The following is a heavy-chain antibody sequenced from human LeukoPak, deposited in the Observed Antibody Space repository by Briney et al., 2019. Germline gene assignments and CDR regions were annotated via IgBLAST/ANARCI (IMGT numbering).Heavy chain of an antibody. V-gene: IGHV4-61*05. CDR1: GGSISSSSYY. CDR3: ARGGYVYSGLNYYYYMDV. CDR2: IYYSGST. Sequence: PSETLSLTCTVSGGSISSSSYYWSWIRQPPGKGLEWIGYIYYSGSTNYNPSLKSRVTISGDKSKNQFSLNLSSVTAADTAVYYCARGGYVYSGLNYYYYMDVWGKGTTVTVSS. J-gene: IGHJ6*03. D-gene: IGHD2-15*01.